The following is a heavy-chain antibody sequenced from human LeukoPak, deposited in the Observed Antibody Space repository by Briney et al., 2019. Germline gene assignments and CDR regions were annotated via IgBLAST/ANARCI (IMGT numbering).Heavy chain of an antibody. CDR2: IDSDGSTT. V-gene: IGHV3-74*01. D-gene: IGHD6-6*01. Sequence: GGSLRLSCVASGFTFSSYWMHWVRQAPGKGLVWVSRIDSDGSTTSYADSVKGRFTISRDNAKNTLYLQMNSLRAEDTAVYYCARPDTSSYRSAFNIWCQGTVVTVS. J-gene: IGHJ3*02. CDR1: GFTFSSYW. CDR3: ARPDTSSYRSAFNI.